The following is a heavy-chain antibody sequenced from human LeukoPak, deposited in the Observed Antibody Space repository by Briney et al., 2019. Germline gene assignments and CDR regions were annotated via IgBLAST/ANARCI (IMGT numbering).Heavy chain of an antibody. J-gene: IGHJ3*02. D-gene: IGHD6-13*01. CDR2: TSYDGSNK. Sequence: GGSLRLSCAASGFTVSRNYMSWVRQAPGKGLEWVAGTSYDGSNKYHADSVKGRFTISRDNSKNTLYLQMNGLRAEDTALYYCARVDSSRRYGAFDIWGQGTMVSVSS. CDR1: GFTVSRNY. CDR3: ARVDSSRRYGAFDI. V-gene: IGHV3-30-3*01.